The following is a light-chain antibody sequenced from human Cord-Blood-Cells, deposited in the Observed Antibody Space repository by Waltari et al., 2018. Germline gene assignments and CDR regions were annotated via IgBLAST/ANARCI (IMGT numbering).Light chain of an antibody. J-gene: IGKJ4*01. CDR2: KAS. CDR3: QQYNSYSRT. Sequence: DIQMTQSPSTLSASVGDRVTITCRASQSISSWLAWYQQKPGKATKLLIYKASSLESGVPSRFSGCGSVAEFTLTISSLQPDDFATYYCQQYNSYSRTFGGGTKVEI. CDR1: QSISSW. V-gene: IGKV1-5*03.